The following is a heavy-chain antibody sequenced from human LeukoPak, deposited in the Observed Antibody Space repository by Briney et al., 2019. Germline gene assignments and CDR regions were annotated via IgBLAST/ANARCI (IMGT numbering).Heavy chain of an antibody. CDR1: GFTFSSYG. Sequence: GRSLRLSCAASGFTFSSYGMHWVRQAPGKGLEWVAVIWYDGSNKYYADSVKGRFTISRDNSKNTLYLQMNSPRAEDTAVYYCAKDLNGSGFGYWGQGTLVTVSS. D-gene: IGHD6-19*01. CDR3: AKDLNGSGFGY. J-gene: IGHJ4*02. V-gene: IGHV3-33*06. CDR2: IWYDGSNK.